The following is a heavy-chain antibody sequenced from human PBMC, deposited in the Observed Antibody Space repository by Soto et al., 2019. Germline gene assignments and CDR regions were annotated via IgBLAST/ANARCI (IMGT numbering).Heavy chain of an antibody. V-gene: IGHV1-69*12. CDR3: ARHYSGSGSYRVGGPVH. J-gene: IGHJ4*02. CDR2: IIPIFGTA. CDR1: GGTFSSYA. D-gene: IGHD3-10*01. Sequence: QVQLVQSGAEVQKPGSSVKVSCKAPGGTFSSYAISWVRQAPGQGLEWMGGIIPIFGTANYAQKFQGRVTITADESTSTAYMELSRLRSEDTAVYYYARHYSGSGSYRVGGPVHWGQGPLVTVSS.